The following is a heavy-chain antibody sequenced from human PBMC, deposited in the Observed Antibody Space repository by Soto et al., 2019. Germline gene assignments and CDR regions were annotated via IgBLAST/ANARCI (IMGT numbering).Heavy chain of an antibody. CDR3: AQGGTTLTFDY. Sequence: QVQLVESGGGVVQPGRSLRLSCAASGFTFSSYGMHWVRQAPGKGLEWVAVISYDGSNKYYADSVKGRFTISRDNSKNTLYLQMNSMRAEDTAVYYCAQGGTTLTFDYWGQGTLVTVSS. CDR1: GFTFSSYG. D-gene: IGHD1-1*01. J-gene: IGHJ4*02. CDR2: ISYDGSNK. V-gene: IGHV3-30*18.